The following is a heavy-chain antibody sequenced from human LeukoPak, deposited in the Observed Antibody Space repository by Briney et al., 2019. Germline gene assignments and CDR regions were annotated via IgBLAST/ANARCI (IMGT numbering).Heavy chain of an antibody. CDR3: ARNNGGREVVGDWFDP. D-gene: IGHD1-26*01. CDR1: GLTVSSNY. CDR2: IYSGGDT. Sequence: GGSLRLSCAASGLTVSSNYMSWVRQAPGKGLEWVSVIYSGGDTYYADSVKGRFTISRDNSKNTLYLQMNSLRAEDTAVYYCARNNGGREVVGDWFDPWGQGTLVTVSS. J-gene: IGHJ5*02. V-gene: IGHV3-53*01.